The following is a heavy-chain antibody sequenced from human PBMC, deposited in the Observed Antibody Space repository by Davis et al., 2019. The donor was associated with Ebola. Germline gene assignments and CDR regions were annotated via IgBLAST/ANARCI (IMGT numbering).Heavy chain of an antibody. CDR3: ARLQVPGRPFYYYGMDV. J-gene: IGHJ6*02. D-gene: IGHD6-6*01. V-gene: IGHV3-23*01. CDR2: IIENGVDT. CDR1: GFTFRNYA. Sequence: GESLKISCAASGFTFRNYAMSWVRQAPGKGLEWVSGIIENGVDTFYADSVKGRFTISRDNSRNTVYLQMNSLRAEDSAVYYCARLQVPGRPFYYYGMDVWGQGTTVTVSS.